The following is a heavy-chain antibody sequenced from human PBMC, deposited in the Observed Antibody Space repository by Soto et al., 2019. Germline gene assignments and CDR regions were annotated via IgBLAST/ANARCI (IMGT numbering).Heavy chain of an antibody. J-gene: IGHJ6*02. CDR2: ISGSGGRT. D-gene: IGHD3-22*01. CDR3: ARESLGGYYYSRYYYYYYGMDV. V-gene: IGHV3-23*01. CDR1: GFTFSSSA. Sequence: PGGSLRLSCAASGFTFSSSAMSWVRQAPGKGLEWVSGISGSGGRTNYADSVKGRFTISRDNAKNSLYLQMNSLRAEDTAVYYCARESLGGYYYSRYYYYYYGMDVWGQGTTVTVSS.